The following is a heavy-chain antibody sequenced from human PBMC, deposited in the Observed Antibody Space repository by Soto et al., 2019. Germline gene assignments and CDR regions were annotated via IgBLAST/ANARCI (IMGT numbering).Heavy chain of an antibody. Sequence: SETLSLTCAVYGGSFSGYYWSWIRQPPGKGLEWIGEINHIGSTNYNPSSKSRVTRSVDTSKNQFSLKLSSRPAADTAVYYCARAAAYCSGGSCYPTIDYWGKGTLVTVSS. CDR2: INHIGST. CDR1: GGSFSGYY. J-gene: IGHJ4*02. D-gene: IGHD2-15*01. V-gene: IGHV4-34*01. CDR3: ARAAAYCSGGSCYPTIDY.